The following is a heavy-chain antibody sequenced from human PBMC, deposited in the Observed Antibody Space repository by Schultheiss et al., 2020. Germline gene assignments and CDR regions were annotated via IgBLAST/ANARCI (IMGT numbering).Heavy chain of an antibody. J-gene: IGHJ4*02. Sequence: SETLSLTCTVSGGSIRGSSNYYWGWIRQPPTKGLEWIGSISYSGSTYYNPSLRSRVTISVVTSKSQFSLRVSSVTAADTAVYYCARHHHNWNWDYWGQGTLVNVSS. D-gene: IGHD1-1*01. V-gene: IGHV4-39*01. CDR2: ISYSGST. CDR3: ARHHHNWNWDY. CDR1: GGSIRGSSNYY.